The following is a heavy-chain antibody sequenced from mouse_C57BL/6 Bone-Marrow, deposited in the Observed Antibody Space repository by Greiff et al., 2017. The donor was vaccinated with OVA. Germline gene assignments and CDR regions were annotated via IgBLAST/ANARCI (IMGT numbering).Heavy chain of an antibody. Sequence: EVKLVESGGDLVKPGGSLKLSCAASGFTFSSYGMSWVRQTPDKRLEWVATISSGGSYTYYPDSVKGRFTISRDNAKNTLYLQMSSLKSEDTAMYYCARRRGWFDYWGQGTTLTVSS. CDR2: ISSGGSYT. CDR3: ARRRGWFDY. J-gene: IGHJ2*01. D-gene: IGHD3-2*02. CDR1: GFTFSSYG. V-gene: IGHV5-6*02.